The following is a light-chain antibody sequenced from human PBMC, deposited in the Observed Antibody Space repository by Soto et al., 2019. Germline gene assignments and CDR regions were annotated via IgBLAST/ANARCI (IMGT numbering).Light chain of an antibody. V-gene: IGLV2-14*03. J-gene: IGLJ1*01. CDR3: SSYTSSTTLV. CDR2: DVS. Sequence: QSALTQPASVSGSPGQSITISCTGTSSDVGGYNSVSWYQQHPGKAPKAMIYDVSNRPSGVSNRFSGSKSGNTASLTISGLHAEDEAHYYCSSYTSSTTLVFGTGTKLTVL. CDR1: SSDVGGYNS.